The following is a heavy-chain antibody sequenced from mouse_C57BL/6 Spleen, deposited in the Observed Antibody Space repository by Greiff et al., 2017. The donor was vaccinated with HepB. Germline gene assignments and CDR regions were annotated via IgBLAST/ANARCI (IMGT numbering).Heavy chain of an antibody. D-gene: IGHD1-1*01. CDR1: GFSLTSYG. CDR3: AKGGFITTVVATSMDY. CDR2: IWRGGST. J-gene: IGHJ4*01. V-gene: IGHV2-5*01. Sequence: QVQLQQSGPGLVQPSQSLSITCTVSGFSLTSYGVHWVRQSPGKGLEWLGVIWRGGSTDYNAAFMSRLSITKDNSKSQVFFKMNSLQADDTAIYYCAKGGFITTVVATSMDYWGQGTSVTVSS.